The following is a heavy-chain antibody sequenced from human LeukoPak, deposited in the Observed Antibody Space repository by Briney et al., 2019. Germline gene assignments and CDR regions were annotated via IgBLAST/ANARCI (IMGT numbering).Heavy chain of an antibody. CDR1: GGSFSGYY. D-gene: IGHD2-2*01. CDR2: INHSGST. V-gene: IGHV4-34*01. Sequence: KSSETLSLTCAVYGGSFSGYYWSWIRQPPGKGLEWIGEINHSGSTNYNPSLKSRVTISVDTSKNQFSLKLSSVTAADTAVYYCARGISDIVVVPAAPYNWFDPWGQGTLVTVSS. J-gene: IGHJ5*02. CDR3: ARGISDIVVVPAAPYNWFDP.